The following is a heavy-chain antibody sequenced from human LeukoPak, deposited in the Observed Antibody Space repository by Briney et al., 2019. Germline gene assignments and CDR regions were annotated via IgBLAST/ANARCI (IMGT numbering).Heavy chain of an antibody. CDR2: INHSGST. CDR3: ARVSRNYYDSSGYYYANWFDP. Sequence: SETLSLTCAVYGGSFSGYYWSWIRQPPGKGLEWIGEINHSGSTNYNPSLKSRATISVDTSKNQFSLKLSSVTAADTAVYYCARVSRNYYDSSGYYYANWFDPWGQGTLVTVSS. D-gene: IGHD3-22*01. V-gene: IGHV4-34*01. CDR1: GGSFSGYY. J-gene: IGHJ5*02.